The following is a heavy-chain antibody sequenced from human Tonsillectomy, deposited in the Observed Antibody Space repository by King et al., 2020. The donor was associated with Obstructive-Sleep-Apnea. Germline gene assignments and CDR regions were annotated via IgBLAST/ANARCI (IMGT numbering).Heavy chain of an antibody. CDR1: GGSLSSYY. Sequence: VQLQESGPGLVKPSETLSLTCPASGGSLSSYYWSWIRQPPGKGLEWIGYIYYIGSTNYNPPLKTRVTISVDTSKNQFSLKLSSVTAADTAVYYCASADPKYYDSSGYYYWGQGTLVTVSS. J-gene: IGHJ4*02. CDR2: IYYIGST. V-gene: IGHV4-59*01. CDR3: ASADPKYYDSSGYYY. D-gene: IGHD3-22*01.